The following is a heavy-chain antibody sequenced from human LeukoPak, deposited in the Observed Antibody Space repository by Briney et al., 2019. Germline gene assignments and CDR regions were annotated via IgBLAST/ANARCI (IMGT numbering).Heavy chain of an antibody. D-gene: IGHD4-17*01. CDR3: ARDQGGVTTLYWFDP. Sequence: GASVKVSCKASGYTFTSYYMHWVRQAPGQGLEWMGIINPSGGSTSYAQKFQGRVTMTRDTSTSTVYMELSSLRSEDTAVYYCARDQGGVTTLYWFDPWGQGTLVTVSS. CDR2: INPSGGST. V-gene: IGHV1-46*01. J-gene: IGHJ5*02. CDR1: GYTFTSYY.